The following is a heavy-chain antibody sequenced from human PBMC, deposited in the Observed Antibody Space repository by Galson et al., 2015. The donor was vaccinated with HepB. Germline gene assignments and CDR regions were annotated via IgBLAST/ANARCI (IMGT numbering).Heavy chain of an antibody. D-gene: IGHD6-19*01. CDR2: VSAYNGNT. CDR3: ARLYSGGWPLECFDH. J-gene: IGHJ4*02. CDR1: GYTFTNYA. Sequence: SVKVSCKASGYTFTNYAVSWVRQAPGQGLEWMGWVSAYNGNTEYAQKFQGRVTMTTDTSTGTVYMDLRSLTSDDTAVYYCARLYSGGWPLECFDHWGQGTLVTVSS. V-gene: IGHV1-18*01.